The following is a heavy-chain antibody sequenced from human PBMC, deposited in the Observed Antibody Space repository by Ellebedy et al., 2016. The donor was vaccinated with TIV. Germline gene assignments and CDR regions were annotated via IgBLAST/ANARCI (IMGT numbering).Heavy chain of an antibody. CDR2: INNGGRTT. Sequence: PGGSLRLSCVASGFTFSGYAMSWVRQAPGKGLEWVSGINNGGRTTSYADSVKGRFTISRDNSRITLYLQMNSLRAEDSAVYYCAKDMVFGDGKWEIDVWGQGTTVTVSS. V-gene: IGHV3-23*01. D-gene: IGHD1-26*01. CDR3: AKDMVFGDGKWEIDV. J-gene: IGHJ6*02. CDR1: GFTFSGYA.